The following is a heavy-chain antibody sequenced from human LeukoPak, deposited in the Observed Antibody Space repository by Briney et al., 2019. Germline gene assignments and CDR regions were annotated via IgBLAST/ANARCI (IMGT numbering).Heavy chain of an antibody. CDR3: ARDPLVVVPAASVGDAFDI. Sequence: GGSLRLSCAASGFTFSSYSMNWVRQAPGKGLEWVSSISSSSSYIYYADSVKGRFTISRDNAKNSLYLQMNSLRAEDTAVYYCARDPLVVVPAASVGDAFDIWGQGTMVTVSS. J-gene: IGHJ3*02. D-gene: IGHD2-2*01. V-gene: IGHV3-21*01. CDR1: GFTFSSYS. CDR2: ISSSSSYI.